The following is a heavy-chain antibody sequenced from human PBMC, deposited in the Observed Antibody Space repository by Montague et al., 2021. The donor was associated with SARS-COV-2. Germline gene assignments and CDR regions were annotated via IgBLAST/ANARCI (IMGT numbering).Heavy chain of an antibody. CDR2: IYWDDDK. J-gene: IGHJ4*02. CDR1: GFSLNASGVG. Sequence: PALVKPTQTLTLTCTFSGFSLNASGVGVGWIRQPPGKALEWLAFIYWDDDKRYSPSLKTRLTITKDTSKSQVVLRMTNVDPVDTATYYCAHSPIGRGFWGQGTLVTVSS. CDR3: AHSPIGRGF. D-gene: IGHD1-26*01. V-gene: IGHV2-5*02.